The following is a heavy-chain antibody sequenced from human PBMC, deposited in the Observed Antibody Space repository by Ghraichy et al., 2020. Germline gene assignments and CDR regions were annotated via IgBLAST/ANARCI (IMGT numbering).Heavy chain of an antibody. D-gene: IGHD6-13*01. Sequence: SETLSLTCTVSGGSITSSSYYWGWIRQPPGKGLEWIGTTYYTGSSFYNPSLKSRVTISVDRSSNHFSLKLNSVTAADTAVYYCARHWSPGYSGSWRSANCFDPWGQGTLVTVSS. V-gene: IGHV4-39*01. CDR1: GGSITSSSYY. CDR2: TYYTGSS. J-gene: IGHJ5*02. CDR3: ARHWSPGYSGSWRSANCFDP.